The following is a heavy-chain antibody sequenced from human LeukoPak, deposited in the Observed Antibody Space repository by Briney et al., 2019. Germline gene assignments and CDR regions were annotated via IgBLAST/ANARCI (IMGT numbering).Heavy chain of an antibody. Sequence: GGSLRLSCAASGFTLSIYSMNWVRQAPGKGLEWVSSISSSSSYIYYADSVKGRFTISRDNAKNSLYLQMNSLRAEDTAVYYCARDRRSTVAGTDYWGQGTLVTVSS. V-gene: IGHV3-21*01. CDR2: ISSSSSYI. J-gene: IGHJ4*02. CDR1: GFTLSIYS. CDR3: ARDRRSTVAGTDY. D-gene: IGHD6-19*01.